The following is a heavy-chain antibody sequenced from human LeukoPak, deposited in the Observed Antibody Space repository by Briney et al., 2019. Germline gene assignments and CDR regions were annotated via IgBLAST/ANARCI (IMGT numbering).Heavy chain of an antibody. V-gene: IGHV3-53*01. CDR1: GFTVSSNY. CDR2: ITKYDGIL. CDR3: AKDHSADGWPTFEY. D-gene: IGHD5-24*01. J-gene: IGHJ4*02. Sequence: GGSLRLSCAASGFTVSSNYMSWVRQAPGKGLEWLASITKYDGILYYADSVRGRFTISRDTSQNELYLQMNSLRVDDSAIYYCAKDHSADGWPTFEYWGRGTLVTVSS.